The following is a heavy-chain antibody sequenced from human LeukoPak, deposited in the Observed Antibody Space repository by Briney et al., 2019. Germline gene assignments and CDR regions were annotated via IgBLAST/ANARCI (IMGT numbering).Heavy chain of an antibody. CDR1: GGTFSSYA. D-gene: IGHD5-24*01. CDR2: IIPIFGTA. J-gene: IGHJ4*02. Sequence: SVKVSCKASGGTFSSYAISWVRQAPGQGLEWMGGIIPIFGTANYAQKFQGKVTITADESTSTAYMELSSLRSEDTAVYYCARGGGRGGYNPFDYWGQGTLVTVSS. V-gene: IGHV1-69*13. CDR3: ARGGGRGGYNPFDY.